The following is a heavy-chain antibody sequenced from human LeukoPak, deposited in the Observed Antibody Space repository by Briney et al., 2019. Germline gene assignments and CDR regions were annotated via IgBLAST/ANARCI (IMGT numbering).Heavy chain of an antibody. CDR3: AGHPDAGVVVVAATDAFGI. Sequence: SETLSLTCSVSGGSINDYYWSWIRQAPGKGLEWIGYIYYSGSTNYNPSLKSRVTISVDTSKNQFSLKLSSVTAADTAVYYCAGHPDAGVVVVAATDAFGIWGQGTMVTVSS. J-gene: IGHJ3*02. D-gene: IGHD2-15*01. V-gene: IGHV4-59*08. CDR1: GGSINDYY. CDR2: IYYSGST.